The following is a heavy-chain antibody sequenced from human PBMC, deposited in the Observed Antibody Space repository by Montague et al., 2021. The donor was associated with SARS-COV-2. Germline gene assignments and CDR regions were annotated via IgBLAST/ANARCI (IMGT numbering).Heavy chain of an antibody. CDR2: VNLSGTT. V-gene: IGHV4-34*01. J-gene: IGHJ3*02. D-gene: IGHD2-2*01. Sequence: SETLSLTCAISGGSFSNDYLSWICQPPGKGLEWIGEVNLSGTTIYNPYVKIGVTISEDTSKNQFYLRLNSVTAADTDVYYCSGGRRRAVVPGAGPAGRAFDIWGQGTMVTVSS. CDR3: SGGRRRAVVPGAGPAGRAFDI. CDR1: GGSFSNDY.